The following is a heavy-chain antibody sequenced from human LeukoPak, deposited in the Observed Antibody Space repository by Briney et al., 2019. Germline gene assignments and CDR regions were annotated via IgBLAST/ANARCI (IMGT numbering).Heavy chain of an antibody. CDR3: ARAHNWKYGTFDY. Sequence: GGSLRLSCAASGFTFSSYSMNWVRQAPGKGLEWVSSISSSSSYIYYADSVKGRFTISRDNAKNSLYLQMNSLRAEDAAVYYCARAHNWKYGTFDYWGQGTLVTVSS. J-gene: IGHJ4*02. CDR1: GFTFSSYS. D-gene: IGHD1-7*01. CDR2: ISSSSSYI. V-gene: IGHV3-21*01.